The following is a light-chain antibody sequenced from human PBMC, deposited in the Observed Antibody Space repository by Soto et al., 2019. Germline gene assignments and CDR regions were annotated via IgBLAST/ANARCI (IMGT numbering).Light chain of an antibody. CDR1: QRVSGN. J-gene: IGKJ1*01. CDR2: GAS. Sequence: IVMTQSPATVSVSPGERATLSCRASQRVSGNLAWYQQKPGQAPRLLIYGASTRATGIPARFSGSGSGTEFTLTSSNLQYDEFLVYHCQQNYHSPLFGQGTKVDIK. V-gene: IGKV3-15*01. CDR3: QQNYHSPL.